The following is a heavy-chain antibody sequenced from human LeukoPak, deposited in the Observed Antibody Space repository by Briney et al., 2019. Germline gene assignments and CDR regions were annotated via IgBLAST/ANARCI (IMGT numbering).Heavy chain of an antibody. CDR2: ISGSGGST. D-gene: IGHD3-10*01. Sequence: GGSLRLSCAASGFTFSSYGMSWVRQAPGKGLEWVSAISGSGGSTYYADSVKGRFTISRDNSKNTLYLQMNSLRAEDTAVYYCARHMVRGVYLFDYWGQGTLVTVSS. CDR1: GFTFSSYG. V-gene: IGHV3-23*01. CDR3: ARHMVRGVYLFDY. J-gene: IGHJ4*02.